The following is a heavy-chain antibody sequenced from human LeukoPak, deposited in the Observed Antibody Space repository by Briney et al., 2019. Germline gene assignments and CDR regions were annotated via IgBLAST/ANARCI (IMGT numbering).Heavy chain of an antibody. J-gene: IGHJ3*02. CDR1: GFTFSSYG. CDR2: IWYDGSNK. Sequence: GGSLRLSCAASGFTFSSYGMHWVRQAPGKGLEWVAVIWYDGSNKYYADSVKGRFTISRDNSKNTLYLQMNSLRAEDTAVYYYARDRKTAHDAFDIWGQGTMVTVSS. V-gene: IGHV3-33*01. CDR3: ARDRKTAHDAFDI.